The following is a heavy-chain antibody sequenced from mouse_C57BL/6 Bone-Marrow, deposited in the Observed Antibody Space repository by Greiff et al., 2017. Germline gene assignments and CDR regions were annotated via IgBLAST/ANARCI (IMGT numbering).Heavy chain of an antibody. CDR3: TTRGSSYVGWDFDV. D-gene: IGHD1-1*01. V-gene: IGHV14-4*01. J-gene: IGHJ1*03. CDR2: IDPENGDN. CDR1: GFNIKDDY. Sequence: VQLKESGAELVRPGASVKLSCTASGFNIKDDYMHWVKQRPEPGLEWIGWIDPENGDNDNASKFQGKATITADTSSNTAYLQLSSLTSEDTAVYYCTTRGSSYVGWDFDVWGKGTTVTVSS.